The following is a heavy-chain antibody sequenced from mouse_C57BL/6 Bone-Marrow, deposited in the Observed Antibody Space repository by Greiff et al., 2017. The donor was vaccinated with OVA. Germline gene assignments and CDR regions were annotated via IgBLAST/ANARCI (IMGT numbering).Heavy chain of an antibody. V-gene: IGHV7-1*01. CDR2: SRNKANDYTT. CDR1: GFTFSDFY. D-gene: IGHD2-5*01. CDR3: ARDADYSNYGFAY. J-gene: IGHJ3*01. Sequence: EVQGVESGGGLVQSGRSLRLSCATSGFTFSDFYMEWVRQAPGKGLEWIAASRNKANDYTTEYSASVKGRFIVSRDTSQSILYLQMNALRAEYTAIYYCARDADYSNYGFAYWGQGTLVTVSA.